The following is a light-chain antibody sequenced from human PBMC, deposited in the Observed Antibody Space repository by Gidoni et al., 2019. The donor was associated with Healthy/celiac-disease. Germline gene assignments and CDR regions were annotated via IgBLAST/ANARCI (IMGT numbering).Light chain of an antibody. V-gene: IGKV3-15*01. CDR3: QQYNNWPPT. CDR2: GAS. J-gene: IGKJ1*01. Sequence: EMVMTQSPATLSVSPGERATLSCRASQSVYSNLAWYQQKPGQAPRLLIYGASTRATSIPARFSGSGSGTEFTLTISSLQSEDFAIYYCQQYNNWPPTFGQXSKVEIK. CDR1: QSVYSN.